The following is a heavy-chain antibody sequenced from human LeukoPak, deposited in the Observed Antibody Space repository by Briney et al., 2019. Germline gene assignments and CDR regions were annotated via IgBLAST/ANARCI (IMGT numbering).Heavy chain of an antibody. CDR1: GGSLSSYY. V-gene: IGHV4-59*01. D-gene: IGHD6-13*01. CDR3: PRWAAAGERRENWFDP. J-gene: IGHJ5*02. Sequence: SETPSLTRTLPGGSLSSYYWSWVRPSPREGLEWVGYIRNSGSTNYNPSLKSRVTMSVDTSMNQFSLKLSSVTAADTAVYYCPRWAAAGERRENWFDPWGQGTLVTVSS. CDR2: IRNSGST.